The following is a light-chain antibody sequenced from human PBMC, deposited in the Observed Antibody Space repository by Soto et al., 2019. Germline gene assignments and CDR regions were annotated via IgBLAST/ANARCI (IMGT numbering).Light chain of an antibody. CDR2: DAS. V-gene: IGKV3-20*01. J-gene: IGKJ1*01. CDR3: QQYENYGT. CDR1: QSMINNY. Sequence: ELTQSPGTLSLTAGERATLSCRASQSMINNYLAWYQHKPGKAPRLLIYDASNWDSGIPARFSGSGSGTDFSLTISSLEPDDFAAYYCQQYENYGTFGQGTKVDIK.